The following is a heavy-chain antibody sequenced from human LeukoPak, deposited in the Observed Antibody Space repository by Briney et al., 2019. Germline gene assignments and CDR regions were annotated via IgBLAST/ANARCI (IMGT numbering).Heavy chain of an antibody. D-gene: IGHD2-15*01. V-gene: IGHV1-2*04. CDR3: AVALKDRYFDY. CDR1: GCTFTGYY. Sequence: ASVKVSCKASGCTFTGYYMHWVRQAPGQGLEWMGWINPNSGGTNYAQKFQGWVTMTRDTSISTAYMELSRLRSDDTAVYYCAVALKDRYFDYWGQGTLVTVSS. CDR2: INPNSGGT. J-gene: IGHJ4*02.